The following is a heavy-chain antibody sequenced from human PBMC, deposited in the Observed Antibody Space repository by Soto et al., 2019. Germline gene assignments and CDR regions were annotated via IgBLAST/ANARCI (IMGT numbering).Heavy chain of an antibody. V-gene: IGHV4-34*01. CDR3: ARGPDRAKVGY. J-gene: IGHJ4*02. CDR1: GGSFSGSY. Sequence: SETLSLTCAVYGGSFSGSYWNWIRQPPGKGLEWIGEINHSGSTRYNPSLKSRVTISVDTSKNQFSLKLSSVTAADTAVYYCARGPDRAKVGYCGQGTMVTVSS. CDR2: INHSGST. D-gene: IGHD5-18*01.